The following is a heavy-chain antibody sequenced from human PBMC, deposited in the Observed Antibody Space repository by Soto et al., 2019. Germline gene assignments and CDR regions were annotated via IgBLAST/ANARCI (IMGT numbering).Heavy chain of an antibody. V-gene: IGHV1-18*01. Sequence: QVQLVQSGPEVKKPGASVRVSCKASGYTFTSYGITWVRQAPGQGLEWMGWISAHNGNMNYAQKFQGRFTMTTDTSTSTAYMELRSLGFEDTAVYFCARGWYNTGRHLNEFWGQGTLVSVSS. D-gene: IGHD1-20*01. CDR1: GYTFTSYG. CDR2: ISAHNGNM. CDR3: ARGWYNTGRHLNEF. J-gene: IGHJ4*02.